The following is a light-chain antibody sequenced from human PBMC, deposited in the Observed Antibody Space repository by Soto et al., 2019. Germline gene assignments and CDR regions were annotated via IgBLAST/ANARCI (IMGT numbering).Light chain of an antibody. Sequence: QSALTQPASVSGSPGQSITISCTGTTSDVSIDNYVSWYQQHPGKAPKLMIYGVSNRPSGVSNRFSGAKSGHTASLTISGLQVEDEADYYCCSYTSSTNYVFGPGTKVTVL. CDR1: TSDVSIDNY. J-gene: IGLJ1*01. CDR2: GVS. CDR3: CSYTSSTNYV. V-gene: IGLV2-14*01.